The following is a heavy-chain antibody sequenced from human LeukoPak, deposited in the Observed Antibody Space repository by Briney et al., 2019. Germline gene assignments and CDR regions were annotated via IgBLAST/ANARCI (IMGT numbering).Heavy chain of an antibody. CDR1: GYTFTGYY. CDR3: ARDPGYCSGGSCYLYYFDY. CDR2: INPNSGGT. Sequence: ASVKVSCKASGYTFTGYYMHWVRQAPGQGLEWMGWINPNSGGTNYAQKFQGRVTITADESTSTAYMELSSLRSEDTAVYYCARDPGYCSGGSCYLYYFDYWGQGTLVTVSS. V-gene: IGHV1-2*02. D-gene: IGHD2-15*01. J-gene: IGHJ4*02.